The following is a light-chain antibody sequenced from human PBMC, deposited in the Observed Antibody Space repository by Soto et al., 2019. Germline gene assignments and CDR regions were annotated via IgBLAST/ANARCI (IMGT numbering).Light chain of an antibody. V-gene: IGLV2-14*01. CDR1: SSDVGGYNY. CDR2: EVS. CDR3: SSYTSSSKL. J-gene: IGLJ1*01. Sequence: QSALTQPASVSGSPGQSITISCTGTSSDVGGYNYVSWYQQHPGKAPKLMIYEVSNRPSGVSNRFSGSKSGNTASPTISGLQAEDEADYYCSSYTSSSKLFGTGTKVTVL.